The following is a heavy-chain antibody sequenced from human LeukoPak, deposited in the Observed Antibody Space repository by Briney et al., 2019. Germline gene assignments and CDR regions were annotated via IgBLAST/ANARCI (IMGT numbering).Heavy chain of an antibody. CDR2: IYTSGST. V-gene: IGHV4-4*07. CDR3: ARDGYSSSWYSQGYWFDP. J-gene: IGHJ5*02. D-gene: IGHD6-13*01. CDR1: GGSISSYY. Sequence: PSETLSLTCTVSGGSISSYYWSWIRQLAGKGLEWIGRIYTSGSTNYNPSLKSRVTMSVDTSKNQFSLKLSSVTAADTAVYYCARDGYSSSWYSQGYWFDPWGQGTLVTVSS.